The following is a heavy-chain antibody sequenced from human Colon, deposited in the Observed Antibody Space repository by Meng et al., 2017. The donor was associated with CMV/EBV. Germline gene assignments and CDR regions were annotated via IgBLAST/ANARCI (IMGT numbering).Heavy chain of an antibody. V-gene: IGHV3-23*01. D-gene: IGHD5-18*01. Sequence: GVLKISCVVSGVTFSDSVMSWVRQAPGKGLEWVAAISSRGDKRDYADSVKGRFIVSRDNSKNTLYLQMNSLRAEDTAVYYCAKSLVDTAMDLDYWGQGMLVTVSS. CDR3: AKSLVDTAMDLDY. CDR1: GVTFSDSV. CDR2: ISSRGDKR. J-gene: IGHJ4*02.